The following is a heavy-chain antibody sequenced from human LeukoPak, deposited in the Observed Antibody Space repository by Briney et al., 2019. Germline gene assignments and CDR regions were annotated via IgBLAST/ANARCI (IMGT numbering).Heavy chain of an antibody. CDR3: AKGVYYDSSGWDY. D-gene: IGHD3-22*01. CDR1: GFTFSSYA. V-gene: IGHV3-23*01. J-gene: IGHJ4*02. Sequence: PGGSLRLSCAASGFTFSSYAMSWVRQAPGKGPEWVSAISGSGGSTYYADSVKGRFTISRDNSKNTLYLQMNSLRAEDTAVYYCAKGVYYDSSGWDYWGQGTLVTVSS. CDR2: ISGSGGST.